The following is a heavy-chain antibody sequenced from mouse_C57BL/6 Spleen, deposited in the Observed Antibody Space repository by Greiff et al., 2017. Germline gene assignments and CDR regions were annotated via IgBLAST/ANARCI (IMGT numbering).Heavy chain of an antibody. CDR2: INPSSGYT. J-gene: IGHJ4*01. CDR3: ARGSNYVPGAMDY. Sequence: QVQLKQSGAELAKPGASVKLSCKASGYTFTSYWMHWVKQRPGQGLEWIGYINPSSGYTKYNQKFKDKATLTADKSSSTAYMQLSSLTYEDSAVYYCARGSNYVPGAMDYWGQGTSVTVSS. V-gene: IGHV1-7*01. CDR1: GYTFTSYW. D-gene: IGHD2-5*01.